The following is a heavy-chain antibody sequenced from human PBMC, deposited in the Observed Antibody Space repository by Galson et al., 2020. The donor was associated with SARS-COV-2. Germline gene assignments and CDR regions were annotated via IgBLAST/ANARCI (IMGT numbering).Heavy chain of an antibody. CDR3: AKGRDYYGSGSYRQAFDR. V-gene: IGHV4-31*03. J-gene: IGHJ5*02. D-gene: IGHD3-10*01. Sequence: SETLSLTCTVSGDSVTSDGHYWNWIRLLPGRGLEWLGHIYYSGRTYYNPTLESRVIISLDTSKNQVSLKMKSVTAADTAVFYCAKGRDYYGSGSYRQAFDRWGQGTLVTVSS. CDR1: GDSVTSDGHY. CDR2: IYYSGRT.